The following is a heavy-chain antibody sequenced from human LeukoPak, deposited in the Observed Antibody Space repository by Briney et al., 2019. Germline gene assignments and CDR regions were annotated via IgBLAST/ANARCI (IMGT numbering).Heavy chain of an antibody. CDR3: ARDGNEAVAGTGAVTF. V-gene: IGHV1-2*02. J-gene: IGHJ4*02. CDR2: INPNTGDT. CDR1: GYIFTGYY. D-gene: IGHD6-19*01. Sequence: ASVKVSCKTSGYIFTGYYMHWVRQAPGQGLDWMGWINPNTGDTHYAQNFQGRVTLTRDTSISTAYMGPARLTSDDTAVYYCARDGNEAVAGTGAVTFWGQGTLVTVSS.